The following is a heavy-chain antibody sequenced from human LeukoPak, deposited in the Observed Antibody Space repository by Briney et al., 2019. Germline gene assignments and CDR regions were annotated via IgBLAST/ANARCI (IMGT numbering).Heavy chain of an antibody. J-gene: IGHJ3*02. D-gene: IGHD4-17*01. V-gene: IGHV1-8*01. CDR3: ARVAVTTENTYAFDI. Sequence: ASVKVSCKASGYTFTSYDINWVRQATGQGLEWMGWMNPNSGNTGYAQKFQGRVTMTRNTSMSTAYMELSSLRSEDTAVYYCARVAVTTENTYAFDIWGQGTMVTVSS. CDR1: GYTFTSYD. CDR2: MNPNSGNT.